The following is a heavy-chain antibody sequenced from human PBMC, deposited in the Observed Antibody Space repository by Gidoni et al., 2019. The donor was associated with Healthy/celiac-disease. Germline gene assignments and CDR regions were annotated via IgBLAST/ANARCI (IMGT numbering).Heavy chain of an antibody. CDR2: INPNSGGT. J-gene: IGHJ3*02. CDR1: GYTFTGYY. CDR3: LYCGGDCSLSNFAFDI. D-gene: IGHD2-21*02. V-gene: IGHV1-2*06. Sequence: QVQLVQSGAEVKKPGASVKVSCKASGYTFTGYYMHWVRQAPGQGLEWMGRINPNSGGTNYAQKFQGRVTMTRDTSISTAYMELSRLRSDDTAVYYCLYCGGDCSLSNFAFDIWGQGTMVTVSS.